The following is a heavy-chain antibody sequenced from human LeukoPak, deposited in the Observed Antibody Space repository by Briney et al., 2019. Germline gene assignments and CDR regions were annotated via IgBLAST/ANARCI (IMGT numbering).Heavy chain of an antibody. CDR2: VYYSGSS. J-gene: IGHJ6*02. D-gene: IGHD3-3*01. V-gene: IGHV4-59*01. CDR3: AGWNNDFWSTYYYGMDV. Sequence: SETLSLTCTVSGGSITSYYWNWVRQPPGKGLEWIGYVYYSGSSNYNPSLQSRVTISLDTSKNYFSLRVSSVTAADTAVYYCAGWNNDFWSTYYYGMDVWGQGTTVTVFS. CDR1: GGSITSYY.